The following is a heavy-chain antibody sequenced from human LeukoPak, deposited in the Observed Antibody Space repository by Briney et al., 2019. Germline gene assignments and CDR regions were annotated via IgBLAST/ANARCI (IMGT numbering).Heavy chain of an antibody. D-gene: IGHD1-1*01. CDR1: GLIFGDYY. J-gene: IGHJ6*04. CDR2: ISNSGAYK. V-gene: IGHV3-11*06. Sequence: KPGGSLRLSCAASGLIFGDYYMNWVRQAPGAGLEWISFISNSGAYKNYADSVKGRFTISRDNAKNSLYLQMNSLRVEDTGVYYCASYRYKLNGRGGMDVWGNGTTVTVSS. CDR3: ASYRYKLNGRGGMDV.